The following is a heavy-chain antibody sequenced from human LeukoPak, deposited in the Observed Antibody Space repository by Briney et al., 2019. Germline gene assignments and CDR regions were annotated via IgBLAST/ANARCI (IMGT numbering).Heavy chain of an antibody. CDR1: RFTFSYFA. J-gene: IGHJ6*02. CDR3: ARDSPYSSSWYGFYYYYGMDV. D-gene: IGHD6-13*01. V-gene: IGHV3-30*03. CDR2: LSDDGSNK. Sequence: GGSLRLSCAASRFTFSYFAMHWVRQAPGKGLEWVAVLSDDGSNKFYADSVKGRFTISRDNSKNTLYLQMNSLRAEDTAVYYCARDSPYSSSWYGFYYYYGMDVWGQGTTVTVSS.